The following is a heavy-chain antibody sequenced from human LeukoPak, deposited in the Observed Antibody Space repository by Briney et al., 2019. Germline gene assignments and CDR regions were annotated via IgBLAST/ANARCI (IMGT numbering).Heavy chain of an antibody. V-gene: IGHV4-59*01. CDR1: GGSISSYY. CDR2: IYYSGST. CDR3: ARYCSSTSCSDNAFDI. Sequence: PSETLSLTCTVSGGSISSYYWSWIRQPPGKGLEWIGYIYYSGSTNYNPSLKSRVIISVDTSKNQFSLKLSSVTAADTALYYCARYCSSTSCSDNAFDIWGQGTMVTVSS. J-gene: IGHJ3*02. D-gene: IGHD2-2*01.